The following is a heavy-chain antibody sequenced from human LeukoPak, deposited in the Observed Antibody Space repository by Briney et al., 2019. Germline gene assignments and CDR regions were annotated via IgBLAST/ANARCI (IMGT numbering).Heavy chain of an antibody. CDR2: ISAYNGNT. J-gene: IGHJ5*02. Sequence: ASVKVSSKASGYTFTSYGISWVRQAPGQVLEWMGWISAYNGNTNYAQKLQGRVTMTTDTSTSTAYMELRSLRSDDTAVYYCATDLEDGYLRLDWFDPWGQGTLVTVSS. CDR3: ATDLEDGYLRLDWFDP. D-gene: IGHD5-24*01. V-gene: IGHV1-18*01. CDR1: GYTFTSYG.